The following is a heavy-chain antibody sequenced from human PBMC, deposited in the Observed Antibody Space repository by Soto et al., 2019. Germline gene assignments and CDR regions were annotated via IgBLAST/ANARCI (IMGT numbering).Heavy chain of an antibody. CDR1: GFSFNIYG. Sequence: PGGSLGLSCASSGFSFNIYGMHWVRQAPGNGVDWLAVISYDGSNKYYADSVKGRFTISRDNSKNTLYLQMNSLRAEDTAVYYCAKDRQYCSSTSCSQYWDYFDYWGQGTLVTVSS. D-gene: IGHD2-2*01. J-gene: IGHJ4*02. CDR2: ISYDGSNK. CDR3: AKDRQYCSSTSCSQYWDYFDY. V-gene: IGHV3-30*18.